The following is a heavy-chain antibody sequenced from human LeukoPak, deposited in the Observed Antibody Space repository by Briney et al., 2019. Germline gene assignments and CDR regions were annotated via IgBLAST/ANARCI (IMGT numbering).Heavy chain of an antibody. D-gene: IGHD6-13*01. CDR3: ARDGYRSSWYFDY. V-gene: IGHV1-18*01. CDR1: GYTFTSYG. CDR2: ISAYNANT. J-gene: IGHJ4*02. Sequence: ASVKVSCKASGYTFTSYGISWVRQAPGQGLEWMGWISAYNANTNYAQNLHGRVTMTTDTSTSTACMELWSLRSDDTAVYYCARDGYRSSWYFDYWGQGTLVTVSS.